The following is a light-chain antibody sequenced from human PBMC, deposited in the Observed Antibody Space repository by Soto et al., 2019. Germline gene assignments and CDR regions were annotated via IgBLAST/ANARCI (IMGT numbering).Light chain of an antibody. Sequence: DIQMTPSPSTLSASVVDRVTITCRASQNIRRWLAWYQQKPGKAPNLLIYDASSLQSGVPSRFSGSGSGTEFTLTISSLQPDDFATYYCQQYNSYSSTFGQGTKVDIK. J-gene: IGKJ1*01. V-gene: IGKV1-5*01. CDR2: DAS. CDR1: QNIRRW. CDR3: QQYNSYSST.